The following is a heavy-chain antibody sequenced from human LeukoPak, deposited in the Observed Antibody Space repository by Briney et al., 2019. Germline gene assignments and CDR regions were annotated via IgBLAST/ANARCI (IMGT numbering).Heavy chain of an antibody. CDR3: ARENSGSYREFDY. CDR1: GGSISSYD. V-gene: IGHV4-4*07. J-gene: IGHJ4*02. D-gene: IGHD1-26*01. CDR2: IYTSGST. Sequence: PETLSLTCTVSGGSISSYDWSWIRQPAGKGLEWIGRIYTSGSTNYNASLKSRVSMSVDPSKNQFSLKLSSVTAADTAVFYCARENSGSYREFDYWGQGTLVTVSS.